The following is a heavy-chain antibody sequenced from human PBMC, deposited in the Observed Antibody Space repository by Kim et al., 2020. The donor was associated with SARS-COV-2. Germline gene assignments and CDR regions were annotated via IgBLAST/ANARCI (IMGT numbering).Heavy chain of an antibody. D-gene: IGHD2-21*01. J-gene: IGHJ5*02. CDR1: GGSFSGYY. CDR2: INHSGST. Sequence: SETLSLTCAVYGGSFSGYYWSWIRQPPGKGLEWIGEINHSGSTNYNPSLKSRVTISVDTSKNQFSLKLSSVTAADTAVYYCARGLKHRRRFQIGHWFDPWGQGTLVTVSS. CDR3: ARGLKHRRRFQIGHWFDP. V-gene: IGHV4-34*01.